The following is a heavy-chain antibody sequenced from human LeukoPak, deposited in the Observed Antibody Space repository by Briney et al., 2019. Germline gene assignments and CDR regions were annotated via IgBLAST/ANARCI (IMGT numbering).Heavy chain of an antibody. J-gene: IGHJ4*02. CDR3: ARDGCSGGSCYQVY. Sequence: SVKVSCKASGGTFSSYAISWVRQAPGQGLEWMGGIIPIFGTANYAQKFQGRVAITTDESTSTAYMELSSLRSEDTAVYYCARDGCSGGSCYQVYWGQGTLVTVSS. CDR2: IIPIFGTA. V-gene: IGHV1-69*05. D-gene: IGHD2-15*01. CDR1: GGTFSSYA.